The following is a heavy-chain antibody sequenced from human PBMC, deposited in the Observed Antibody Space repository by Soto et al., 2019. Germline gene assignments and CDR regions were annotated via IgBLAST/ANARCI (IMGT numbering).Heavy chain of an antibody. D-gene: IGHD4-17*01. V-gene: IGHV4-61*01. CDR1: GGSVSDKTYY. CDR2: VYYSGTT. Sequence: SETLSLTCSVSGGSVSDKTYYWSWIRQPPGKRLEWIGYVYYSGTTNYNPSLKSRVTISVDLSKNQFSLRLSSVTTADTALYYCARTTAVPNSLRSRYFFDYWGQGTLFTVSS. CDR3: ARTTAVPNSLRSRYFFDY. J-gene: IGHJ4*02.